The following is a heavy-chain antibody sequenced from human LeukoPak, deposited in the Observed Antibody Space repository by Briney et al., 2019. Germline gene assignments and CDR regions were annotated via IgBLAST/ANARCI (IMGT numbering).Heavy chain of an antibody. CDR1: GGTFSSYA. J-gene: IGHJ3*02. CDR2: IIPIFGTA. Sequence: SVKVSCKASGGTFSSYAISWVRQAPGQGLEWMGGIIPIFGTANYAQKSQGRVTITTDESTSTAYMELSSLRSEDTAVYYCARVLAAAGPRIDAFDIWGQGTMVTVSS. D-gene: IGHD6-13*01. CDR3: ARVLAAAGPRIDAFDI. V-gene: IGHV1-69*05.